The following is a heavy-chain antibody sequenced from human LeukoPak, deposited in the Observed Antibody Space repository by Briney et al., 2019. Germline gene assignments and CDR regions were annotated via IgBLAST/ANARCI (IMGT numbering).Heavy chain of an antibody. CDR3: TKRVKYGGTWDHFAD. CDR1: GFTFDNYR. Sequence: PGGSLRLSCAASGFTFDNYRMSWVRQAPGKGLEWVSTVNADGGTYYADSVKGRFTISRDNSKSTLILQMNSLRVEDTALYYCTKRVKYGGTWDHFADWGQGTLVTVSS. CDR2: VNADGGT. J-gene: IGHJ4*02. V-gene: IGHV3-23*01. D-gene: IGHD1-26*01.